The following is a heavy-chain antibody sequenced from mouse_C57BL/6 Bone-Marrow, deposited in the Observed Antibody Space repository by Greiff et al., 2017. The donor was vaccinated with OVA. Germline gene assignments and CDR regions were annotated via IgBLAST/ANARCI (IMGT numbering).Heavy chain of an antibody. CDR2: IYPGDGDT. J-gene: IGHJ4*01. D-gene: IGHD1-1*01. Sequence: VQLQESGPELVKPGASVKISCKASGYAFSSSWMNWVKQRPGKGLEWIGRIYPGDGDTNYNGKFKGKATLTADKSSSTAYMQLSSLTSEDSAVYFCARGDYYGPYAIDYWGQGTSVTVSS. V-gene: IGHV1-82*01. CDR1: GYAFSSSW. CDR3: ARGDYYGPYAIDY.